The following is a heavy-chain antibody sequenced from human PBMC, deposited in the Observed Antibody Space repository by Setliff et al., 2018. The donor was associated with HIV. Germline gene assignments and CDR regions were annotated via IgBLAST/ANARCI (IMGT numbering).Heavy chain of an antibody. D-gene: IGHD3-10*01. CDR2: INAYNGNT. CDR1: GYTFTSYG. Sequence: ASVKVSCKASGYTFTSYGISWVRQAPGQGLEWMGWINAYNGNTNFAQKLQGRVTMTSDTSTSTAHLELRSLSSDDTAVYYCARDNEAIGWFGDRPDHILLFWGQGTMVTVSS. V-gene: IGHV1-18*01. J-gene: IGHJ3*01. CDR3: ARDNEAIGWFGDRPDHILLF.